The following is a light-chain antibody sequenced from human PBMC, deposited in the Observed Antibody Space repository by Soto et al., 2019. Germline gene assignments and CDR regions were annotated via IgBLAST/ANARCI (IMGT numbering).Light chain of an antibody. CDR3: SAFTGTTYV. V-gene: IGLV2-14*03. Sequence: QSALTQLASMSGSAGQARTISCTGTGSDVRGNKYVSWYQHYPGKAPKLMISDVSNRPSGVSDRFSGSKSGDTASLTISGLQAEDEADYDCSAFTGTTYVFGTGTKVTVL. CDR2: DVS. CDR1: GSDVRGNKY. J-gene: IGLJ1*01.